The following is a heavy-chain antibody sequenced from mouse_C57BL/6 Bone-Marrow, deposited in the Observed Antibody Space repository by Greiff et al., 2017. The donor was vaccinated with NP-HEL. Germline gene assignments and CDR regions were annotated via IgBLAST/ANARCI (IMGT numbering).Heavy chain of an antibody. J-gene: IGHJ2*01. V-gene: IGHV14-4*01. CDR2: IDPENGDT. D-gene: IGHD1-1*01. CDR3: TTGTWGSSFFDY. Sequence: EVQLQQSGAELVRPGASVKLSCTASGFNIKDDYMHWVKQRPEQGLEWIGWIDPENGDTEYASKFQGKATITADTSSNPAYLQISSLTSEDTAVYYCTTGTWGSSFFDYWGQGTTLTVSS. CDR1: GFNIKDDY.